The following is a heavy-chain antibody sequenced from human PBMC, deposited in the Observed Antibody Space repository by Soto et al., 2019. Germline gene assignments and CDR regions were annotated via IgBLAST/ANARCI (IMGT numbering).Heavy chain of an antibody. CDR2: IVPMIGKV. V-gene: IGHV1-69*02. D-gene: IGHD1-1*01. Sequence: QVQLVQSGAEVEKPGSSVKVSCKVSGGTTSSYTIGWVRQAPGQGLQWMGNIVPMIGKVDYAQTFQDRVTLTADKSTRTAYMEVSRLRSEDTAVYFCAPRTGNGNPLADWGQGTLVTVSS. CDR3: APRTGNGNPLAD. J-gene: IGHJ4*02. CDR1: GGTTSSYT.